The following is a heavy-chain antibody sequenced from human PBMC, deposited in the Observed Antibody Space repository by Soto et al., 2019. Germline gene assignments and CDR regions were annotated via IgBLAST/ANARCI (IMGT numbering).Heavy chain of an antibody. Sequence: EVQLVESGGGLVQPGGPLRLSCAAAGFTLSSYWMHWVRQGPGKGRVWVSRINGDGSTISYADSVRARFAISRDNAKKTLYLQMNSLRADDTAVYYCVRDLSSSTRHFDVLGQGTMVTFSS. J-gene: IGHJ3*01. D-gene: IGHD1-1*01. CDR1: GFTLSSYW. V-gene: IGHV3-74*01. CDR2: INGDGSTI. CDR3: VRDLSSSTRHFDV.